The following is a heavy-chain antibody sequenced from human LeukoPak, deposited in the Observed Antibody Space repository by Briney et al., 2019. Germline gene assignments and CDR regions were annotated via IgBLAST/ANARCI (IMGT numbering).Heavy chain of an antibody. J-gene: IGHJ6*03. Sequence: GESLKISCKGSGSSFTSYWIGWVRQMPGKGLEWMGIIYPGDSDTRYSPSFQGQVTISADKSISTAYLQWSSLKASDTAMYYCASSTYYYGSLRLPYYYYMDVWGKGTTVTVSS. V-gene: IGHV5-51*01. CDR2: IYPGDSDT. D-gene: IGHD3-10*01. CDR3: ASSTYYYGSLRLPYYYYMDV. CDR1: GSSFTSYW.